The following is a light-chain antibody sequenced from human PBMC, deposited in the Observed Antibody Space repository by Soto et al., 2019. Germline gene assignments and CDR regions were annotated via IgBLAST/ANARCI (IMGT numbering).Light chain of an antibody. J-gene: IGKJ1*01. CDR1: QGIRSY. CDR3: QQYYSYPA. V-gene: IGKV1-8*01. CDR2: AAS. Sequence: AIRMTQSPSSFSASTGDRVTITCRASQGIRSYLAWYQQKPGKAPKLLIYAASTLQSGAPSRFSGSGSETDFTLTIRCLQSEDFATYYCQQYYSYPAFGQGTKVEIK.